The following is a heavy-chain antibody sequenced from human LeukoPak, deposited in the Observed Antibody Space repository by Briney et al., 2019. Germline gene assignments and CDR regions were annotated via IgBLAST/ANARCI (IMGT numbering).Heavy chain of an antibody. V-gene: IGHV1-18*01. Sequence: ASVKVSCKASGYTFTSYGISWVRQAPGQGLEWMGWISAYNGNTNYAQKFQGRVTMTRDTSISTAYMELSRLRSDDTAVYYCARGTYYYDSSGPSYFDYWGQGTLVTVSS. J-gene: IGHJ4*02. D-gene: IGHD3-22*01. CDR1: GYTFTSYG. CDR3: ARGTYYYDSSGPSYFDY. CDR2: ISAYNGNT.